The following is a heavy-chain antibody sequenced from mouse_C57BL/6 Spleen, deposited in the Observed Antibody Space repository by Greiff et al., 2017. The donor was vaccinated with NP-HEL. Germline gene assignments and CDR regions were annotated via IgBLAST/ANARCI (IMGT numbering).Heavy chain of an antibody. D-gene: IGHD2-9*01. CDR2: INPGSGGT. J-gene: IGHJ2*01. CDR1: GYAFTNYL. Sequence: VQLQQSGAELVRPGTSVKVSCKASGYAFTNYLIEWVKRRPGQGLEWIGVINPGSGGTNYNEKFKGKATLTADKSSSTAYMQLSSLTSEDSAVYFCARAYYGYDVGYFDYWGQGTTLTVSS. CDR3: ARAYYGYDVGYFDY. V-gene: IGHV1-54*01.